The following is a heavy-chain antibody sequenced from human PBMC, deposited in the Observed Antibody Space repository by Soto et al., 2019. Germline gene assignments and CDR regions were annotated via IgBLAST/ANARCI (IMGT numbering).Heavy chain of an antibody. CDR3: ARDETQTFRSFVNYYGVDV. Sequence: PGGSLRLSCAASGFTFRSYWMHWVRQAPGKGLVWVSHINSDGSSTNYADSVKGRFTISRDNAKNTLFLQMSSLSTEDTAVYYCARDETQTFRSFVNYYGVDVWGQGTTVTVAS. CDR1: GFTFRSYW. J-gene: IGHJ6*02. V-gene: IGHV3-74*01. CDR2: INSDGSST. D-gene: IGHD3-10*01.